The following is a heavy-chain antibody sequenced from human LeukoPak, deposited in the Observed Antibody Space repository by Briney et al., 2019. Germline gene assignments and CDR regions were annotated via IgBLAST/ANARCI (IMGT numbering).Heavy chain of an antibody. CDR2: INPSGGST. CDR3: VREDKWYGDYGWFDP. D-gene: IGHD4-17*01. CDR1: GYTFTSYY. Sequence: ASVKVSCKASGYTFTSYYMHWVRQAPGQGLEWRGIINPSGGSTSYAQKFQGRVTMTRDTSTSTVYMELSSLRSEDTAVYYCVREDKWYGDYGWFDPWGQGTLVTVSS. J-gene: IGHJ5*02. V-gene: IGHV1-46*01.